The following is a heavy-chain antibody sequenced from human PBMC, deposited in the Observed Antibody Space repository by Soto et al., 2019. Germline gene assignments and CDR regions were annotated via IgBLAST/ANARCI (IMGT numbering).Heavy chain of an antibody. J-gene: IGHJ6*03. CDR3: ARGATYYDFWSGPTYPVYYYVDG. D-gene: IGHD3-3*01. Sequence: SETLSLTCTVSGGSISSYYWSWIRQPPGKGLEWIGYIYYSGSTNYNPSLKSRVTISVDTSKNQFSLKLSSVTAADTAVYYCARGATYYDFWSGPTYPVYYYVDGWGKGTTVTVSS. CDR1: GGSISSYY. V-gene: IGHV4-59*01. CDR2: IYYSGST.